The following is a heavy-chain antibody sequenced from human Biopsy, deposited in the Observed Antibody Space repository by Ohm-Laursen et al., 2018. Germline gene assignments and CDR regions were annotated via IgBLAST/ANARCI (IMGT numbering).Heavy chain of an antibody. CDR1: GYTLTSYY. J-gene: IGHJ4*02. Sequence: ASVKVSCKVSGYTLTSYYLHWVRQAPGQGLEWMGLINPGSGDTILAQKFQGRVSLTRDTSADTAYMKLTSLTSEDTATYYCARADASTFDSWGQGTLVTVSS. CDR2: INPGSGDT. V-gene: IGHV1-46*01. CDR3: ARADASTFDS.